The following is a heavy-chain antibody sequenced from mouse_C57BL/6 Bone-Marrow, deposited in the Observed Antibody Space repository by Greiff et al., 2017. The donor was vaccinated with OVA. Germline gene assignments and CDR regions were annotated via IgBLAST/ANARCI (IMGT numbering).Heavy chain of an antibody. Sequence: EVQLQQSGAELVRPGASVKLSCTASGFNIKDDYMHWVKQRPEQGLEWIGWIDPENGDTEYASKFQGKATITADTSSNTAYLQLSSLTSEDTAVYYCTFYYYGNWYFDVWGTGTTVTVSS. V-gene: IGHV14-4*01. CDR1: GFNIKDDY. CDR2: IDPENGDT. J-gene: IGHJ1*03. D-gene: IGHD1-1*01. CDR3: TFYYYGNWYFDV.